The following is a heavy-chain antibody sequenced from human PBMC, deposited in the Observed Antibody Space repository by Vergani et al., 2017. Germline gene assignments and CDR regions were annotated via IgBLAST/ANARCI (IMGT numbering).Heavy chain of an antibody. D-gene: IGHD4-17*01. CDR1: GFTFSSYW. CDR2: IKQDGSEK. V-gene: IGHV3-7*03. CDR3: ARDDKVRYGDYGFWDYYYGMDV. J-gene: IGHJ6*02. Sequence: EVQLVESGGGLVQPGGSLRLSCAASGFTFSSYWMSWVRQAPGKGLEWVANIKQDGSEKYYVDSVKGRFTISRDNAKNSMYMQMNSLRAEDTAGYYCARDDKVRYGDYGFWDYYYGMDVWGQGTTVTVSS.